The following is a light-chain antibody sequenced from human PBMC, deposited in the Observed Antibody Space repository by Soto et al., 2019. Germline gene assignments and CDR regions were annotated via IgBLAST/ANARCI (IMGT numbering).Light chain of an antibody. Sequence: EIVLTQSPATLSLSPGERVTLSFRASQSVSSYLAWYQQKPGQDPRLLIYDASNRATGIPARFSGSGSGTNSTLTISSLEPEDFAVYYGQQCNHWTPTCGGRTKVE. J-gene: IGKJ4*01. CDR3: QQCNHWTPT. V-gene: IGKV3-11*01. CDR1: QSVSSY. CDR2: DAS.